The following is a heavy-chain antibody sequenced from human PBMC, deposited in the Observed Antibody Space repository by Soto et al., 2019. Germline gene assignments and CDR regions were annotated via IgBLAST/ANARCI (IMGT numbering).Heavy chain of an antibody. J-gene: IGHJ4*02. CDR1: ILNHNIYN. D-gene: IGHD6-13*01. Sequence: EVQLVESGRLGTHPGVPLSLPCAASILNHNIYNILGLRHSPERGGEWLSYISGSSSAIYHADCVKGRFTIPRDNAKNSLFLQMNSLRDEDTAVYYCASPHRSSSWAYYFDYWGQGTLVTVSS. V-gene: IGHV3-48*02. CDR3: ASPHRSSSWAYYFDY. CDR2: ISGSSSAI.